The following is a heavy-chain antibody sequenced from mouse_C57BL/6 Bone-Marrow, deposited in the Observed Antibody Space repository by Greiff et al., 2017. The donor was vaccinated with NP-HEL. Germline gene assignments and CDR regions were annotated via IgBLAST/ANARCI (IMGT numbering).Heavy chain of an antibody. V-gene: IGHV10-1*01. CDR2: IRSKSNNYAT. CDR1: GFSFNTYA. J-gene: IGHJ4*01. CDR3: VRHENYYGSSLYAMDY. D-gene: IGHD1-1*01. Sequence: EVQLVESGGGLVQPKGSLKLSCAASGFSFNTYAMNWVRQAPGKGLEWVARIRSKSNNYATYYADSVKDRFTISRDDSESMLYLQMNNLKTEDTAMYYCVRHENYYGSSLYAMDYWGQGTSVTVSS.